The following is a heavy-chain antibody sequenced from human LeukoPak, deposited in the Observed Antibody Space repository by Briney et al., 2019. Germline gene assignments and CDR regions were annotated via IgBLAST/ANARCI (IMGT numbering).Heavy chain of an antibody. CDR3: AADRIWGRENWFDP. CDR1: GYTFTGYY. D-gene: IGHD7-27*01. V-gene: IGHV1-2*02. J-gene: IGHJ5*02. Sequence: ASVKVSCKASGYTFTGYYMHWVRQAPGQGLEWMGWINPNSGGTNYAQKFQGRVTMTRDTSISTAYMELSRLRSEDTAVYYCAADRIWGRENWFDPWGQGTLVTVSS. CDR2: INPNSGGT.